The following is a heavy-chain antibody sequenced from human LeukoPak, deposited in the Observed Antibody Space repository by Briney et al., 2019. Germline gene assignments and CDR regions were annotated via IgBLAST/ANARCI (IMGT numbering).Heavy chain of an antibody. CDR2: IYHSGST. CDR3: ARDPPYYDYAWGSYHPGAFDI. CDR1: GGSISSNSYY. Sequence: SETLSLTCTVSGGSISSNSYYWGWIRQPPGKGLEWLGSIYHSGSTYFNPSLKGRVTISVDTSKNQFSLKLSSVTAADTAVYYCARDPPYYDYAWGSYHPGAFDIWGQGTMVTVSS. J-gene: IGHJ3*02. V-gene: IGHV4-39*02. D-gene: IGHD3-16*02.